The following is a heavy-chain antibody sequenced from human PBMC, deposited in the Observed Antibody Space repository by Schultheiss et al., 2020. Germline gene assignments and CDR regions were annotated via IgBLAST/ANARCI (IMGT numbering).Heavy chain of an antibody. CDR2: IFYSGST. D-gene: IGHD5-12*01. Sequence: SETLSLTCTVSGGSIGSGGYYWSWIRQHPGKGLEWIGYIFYSGSTYYNPSLKSRVTISVDTSKKQFFLELSSVTAADTAVYYCARALYSGYDLYYFDYWGQGTLVTVSS. CDR1: GGSIGSGGYY. CDR3: ARALYSGYDLYYFDY. J-gene: IGHJ4*02. V-gene: IGHV4-31*03.